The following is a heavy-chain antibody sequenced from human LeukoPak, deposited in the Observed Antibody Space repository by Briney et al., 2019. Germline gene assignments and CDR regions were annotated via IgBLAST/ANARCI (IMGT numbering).Heavy chain of an antibody. CDR3: ARYRDGYTYFDY. J-gene: IGHJ4*02. CDR2: IYSGGSA. D-gene: IGHD5-24*01. CDR1: EFSVGSNY. V-gene: IGHV3-66*01. Sequence: GGSLRLSCAACEFSVGSNYMTWVRQAPGKGLEWVSLIYSGGSAYYADSVKGRFTISRDNAMNSLYLQMNSLRVEDTAVYYCARYRDGYTYFDYWGQGTLVTVSS.